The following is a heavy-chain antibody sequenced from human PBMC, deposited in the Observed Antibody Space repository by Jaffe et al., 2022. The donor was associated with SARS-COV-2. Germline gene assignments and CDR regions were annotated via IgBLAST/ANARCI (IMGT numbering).Heavy chain of an antibody. CDR1: GGSISSSSYY. D-gene: IGHD1-26*01. V-gene: IGHV4-39*01. Sequence: QLQLQESGPGLVKPSETLSLTCTVSGGSISSSSYYWGWIRQPPGKGLEWIGSIYYSGSTYYNPSLKSRVTISVDTSKNQFSLKLSSVTAADTAVYYCARQAVGATFPVYWGQGTLVTVSS. CDR2: IYYSGST. CDR3: ARQAVGATFPVY. J-gene: IGHJ4*02.